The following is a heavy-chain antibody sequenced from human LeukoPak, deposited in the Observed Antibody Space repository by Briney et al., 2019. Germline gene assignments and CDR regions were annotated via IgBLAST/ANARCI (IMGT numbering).Heavy chain of an antibody. CDR1: GGSISSYY. D-gene: IGHD1-26*01. CDR2: IYYSGST. CDR3: ARDSGGVSAY. Sequence: SETLSLTCTVSGGSISSYYWSWIRQPPGKGLKWIGYIYYSGSTNYNPSLKSRVTISVDTSKNQFSLKLSSVTAADTAVYYCARDSGGVSAYWGQGTLVTVSS. V-gene: IGHV4-59*01. J-gene: IGHJ4*02.